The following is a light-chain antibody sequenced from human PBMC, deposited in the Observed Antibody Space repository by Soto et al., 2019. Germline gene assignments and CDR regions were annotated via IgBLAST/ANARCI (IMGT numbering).Light chain of an antibody. CDR2: DAS. CDR1: QSVSSH. Sequence: EIVVTQSPATLSLSPGERATLSCRASQSVSSHLAWYQQKPGQAPRLLIDDASNRATGIPARFSGSGSGTDFTLTITSLEPEDFAVYYCQQRSNWPHTFGQGTKVDIK. CDR3: QQRSNWPHT. J-gene: IGKJ1*01. V-gene: IGKV3-11*01.